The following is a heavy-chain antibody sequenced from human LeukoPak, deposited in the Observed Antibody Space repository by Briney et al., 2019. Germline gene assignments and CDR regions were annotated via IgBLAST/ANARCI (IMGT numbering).Heavy chain of an antibody. Sequence: SVKVSCKASGGTFSSYAISWVRQAPGQGLEWMGRIIPILGIANYAQKFQGRVTITADKSTSTAYIELSSLRSEDTAVYYCARRFGLRLGELSSPRPYNWFDPWGQGTLVTVSS. CDR2: IIPILGIA. D-gene: IGHD3-16*02. CDR1: GGTFSSYA. CDR3: ARRFGLRLGELSSPRPYNWFDP. J-gene: IGHJ5*02. V-gene: IGHV1-69*04.